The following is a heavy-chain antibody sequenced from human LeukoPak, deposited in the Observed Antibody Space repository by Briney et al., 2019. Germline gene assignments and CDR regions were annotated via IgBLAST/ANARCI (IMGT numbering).Heavy chain of an antibody. CDR1: GYTFTDYY. J-gene: IGHJ6*03. D-gene: IGHD1-26*01. V-gene: IGHV1-2*02. CDR2: INPNSGGT. Sequence: VASVKVSCKASGYTFTDYYMHWVRQAPGQGLEWMGWINPNSGGTNCAQKFQGRVTMTRDTSISTAYMELSRLRSDDTAVYYCAREWVPYYYMDVWGKGTTVTISS. CDR3: AREWVPYYYMDV.